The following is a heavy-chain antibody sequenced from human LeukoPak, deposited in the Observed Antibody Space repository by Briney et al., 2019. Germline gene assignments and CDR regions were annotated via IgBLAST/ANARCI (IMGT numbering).Heavy chain of an antibody. D-gene: IGHD3-3*01. Sequence: GGSLRLSCAASGVTFSNYGMYWVRQAPGKGLEWVAVISYDGSNKYYADSVKGRFTISRDNSKNTLYLQMNSLRAGDTAVYYCAKDFTFAYYDFWSGYYPDYWGQGTLATASS. CDR1: GVTFSNYG. CDR3: AKDFTFAYYDFWSGYYPDY. J-gene: IGHJ4*02. V-gene: IGHV3-30*18. CDR2: ISYDGSNK.